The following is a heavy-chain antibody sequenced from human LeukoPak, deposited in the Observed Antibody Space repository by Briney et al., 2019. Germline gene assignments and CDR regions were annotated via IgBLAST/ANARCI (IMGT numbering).Heavy chain of an antibody. Sequence: SETLSLTCAVYGGSFSGYYWSWIRQPPGKGLEWIGEINHSGSTNYNPSLKSRVTISVDRSKNHFSLKLTSVTAADTAVYYCARDQGLNTWSQGTLVTVSS. J-gene: IGHJ4*02. CDR1: GGSFSGYY. CDR2: INHSGST. V-gene: IGHV4-34*01. CDR3: ARDQGLNT.